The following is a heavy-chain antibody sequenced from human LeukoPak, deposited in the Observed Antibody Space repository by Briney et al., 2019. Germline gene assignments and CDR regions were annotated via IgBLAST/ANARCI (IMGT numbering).Heavy chain of an antibody. J-gene: IGHJ3*02. CDR3: ASSYDSSGFDAFDI. CDR2: IYYTGST. V-gene: IGHV4-39*01. CDR1: GGSISSSSYY. Sequence: SETLSLTCTVSGGSISSSSYYWGWVRQPPGKGLEWIGSIYYTGSTYYSPSLKSRVTISIDTSKNQFSLKLSSVTAADTAVYYCASSYDSSGFDAFDIWGQGTMVTVSS. D-gene: IGHD3-22*01.